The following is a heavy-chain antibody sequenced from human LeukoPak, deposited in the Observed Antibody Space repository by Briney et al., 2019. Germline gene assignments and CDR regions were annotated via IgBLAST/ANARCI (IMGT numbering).Heavy chain of an antibody. CDR2: ISSNGGST. D-gene: IGHD3-10*01. V-gene: IGHV3-64D*09. Sequence: GGPLRLSCSASGFTFSTFTMHWVRQTPGKGLEYVSAISSNGGSTYYADSMKGRFTISRDNSKSTLYLQMNSLRAEDTAVYYCVKTHYSEINYFDYWGQGTLVTVSS. CDR1: GFTFSTFT. J-gene: IGHJ4*02. CDR3: VKTHYSEINYFDY.